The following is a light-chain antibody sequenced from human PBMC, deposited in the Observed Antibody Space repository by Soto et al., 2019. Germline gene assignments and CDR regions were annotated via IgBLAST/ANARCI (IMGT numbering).Light chain of an antibody. Sequence: EIVLTQSPGTLSLSPGERATLSCRASQSVSSSYLAWYQQKPGQAPRLLIYGAYSRATGIPDRFSGSGSGTDFTLTIRSLQSEDFAVYYCKQYDNWPWTFGQGTKVDIK. CDR3: KQYDNWPWT. V-gene: IGKV3-20*01. CDR2: GAY. CDR1: QSVSSSY. J-gene: IGKJ1*01.